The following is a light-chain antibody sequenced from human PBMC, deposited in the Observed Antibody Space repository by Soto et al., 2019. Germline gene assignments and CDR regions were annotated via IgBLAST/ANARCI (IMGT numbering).Light chain of an antibody. J-gene: IGLJ1*01. CDR3: SSYTSSNTYV. CDR1: ISDVSGYNF. Sequence: SVLTQPASVSGSPGQSITISCTGTISDVSGYNFVSWYQQYPGKAPKLMIYDVSNRPSGVSNRFSGSKSGNTASLTISGLQAEDEADYYCSSYTSSNTYVFGAGTKLTVL. V-gene: IGLV2-14*03. CDR2: DVS.